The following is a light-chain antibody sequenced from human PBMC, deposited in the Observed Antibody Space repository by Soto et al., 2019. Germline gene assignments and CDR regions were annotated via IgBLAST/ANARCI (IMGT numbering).Light chain of an antibody. CDR3: QQRSNWPPIT. Sequence: EVVMTQSPATLSVSPWETATLSCGASQSVGSNLAWYQQKPGQAPRLLIYAASTRATGIPARFSGSGSGTDFTLTISSLEPEDFAVYYCQQRSNWPPITFGQGTRLEI. CDR2: AAS. CDR1: QSVGSN. J-gene: IGKJ5*01. V-gene: IGKV3-11*01.